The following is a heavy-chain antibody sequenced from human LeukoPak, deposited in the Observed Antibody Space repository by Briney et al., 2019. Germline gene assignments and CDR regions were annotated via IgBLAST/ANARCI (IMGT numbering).Heavy chain of an antibody. CDR3: ATDFYRGRQFDY. CDR2: FDPEDVET. Sequence: ASVKVSCKVSGNTFTDLSMNWVRQAPGKGLEWMGGFDPEDVETIYAQKFQGRVPMIEDTSTETAYMELTSLRPEDTAVYYCATDFYRGRQFDYWGQGTLVIVSS. V-gene: IGHV1-24*01. CDR1: GNTFTDLS. D-gene: IGHD2/OR15-2a*01. J-gene: IGHJ4*02.